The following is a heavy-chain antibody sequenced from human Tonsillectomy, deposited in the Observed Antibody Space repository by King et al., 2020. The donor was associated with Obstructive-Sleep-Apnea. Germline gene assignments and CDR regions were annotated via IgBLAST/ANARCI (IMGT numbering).Heavy chain of an antibody. J-gene: IGHJ4*02. CDR3: ARDQPYCSNSVCYHGPAGY. CDR1: GGSISSIGYY. D-gene: IGHD2-8*01. CDR2: FYFSWRT. Sequence: LQLQESGPGLVKPSETLSLTCTVSGGSISSIGYYWGWIRQPPGKGLEWIGSFYFSWRTSYNPALNSRITISVDTAKNQFSLRLSSVTAADTAVYYCARDQPYCSNSVCYHGPAGYWGQGILVTVAS. V-gene: IGHV4-39*07.